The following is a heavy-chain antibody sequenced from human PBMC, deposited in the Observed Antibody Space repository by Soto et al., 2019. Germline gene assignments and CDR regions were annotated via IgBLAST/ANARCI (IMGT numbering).Heavy chain of an antibody. V-gene: IGHV4-39*01. CDR2: IYYSGST. J-gene: IGHJ5*02. CDR3: RRHPKPRIAAAGNWFDP. Sequence: SETLSLSCTVSGGSISSSSYDWGWIRQPPGKGLEWIGSIYYSGSTYYNPSLKSRVTISVHTSKNQFSLKLSSVTTADTAAHYCRRHPKPRIAAAGNWFDPGGQGTLVTVSS. CDR1: GGSISSSSYD. D-gene: IGHD6-13*01.